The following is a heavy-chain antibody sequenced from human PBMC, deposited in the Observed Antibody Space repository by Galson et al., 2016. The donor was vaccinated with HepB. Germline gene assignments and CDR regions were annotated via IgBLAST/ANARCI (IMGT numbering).Heavy chain of an antibody. CDR1: GGTFSSFG. Sequence: SVKVSCKASGGTFSSFGLSWVRQAPGQGLEWMGGIIPIFRTPTYAQSFQGRVTITADTSTSTAHLGMTSLRFEDTAVYFCARGRDKAEAHYALDVWGQGTTVIVSS. CDR2: IIPIFRTP. V-gene: IGHV1-69*06. CDR3: ARGRDKAEAHYALDV. D-gene: IGHD4/OR15-4a*01. J-gene: IGHJ6*02.